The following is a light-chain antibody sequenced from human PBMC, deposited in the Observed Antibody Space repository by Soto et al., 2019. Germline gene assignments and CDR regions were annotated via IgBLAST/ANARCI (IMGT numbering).Light chain of an antibody. V-gene: IGLV1-44*01. Sequence: QSVLTQPPSASGTPGQRVTISCSGSRSTIGSNPVPWYRQLPGTAPQLLIYRSDQRPSGVPDRFSGSKSGTSASLTISGLQSEDEADYHCATWDDNVYGPVFGGGTKLTVL. CDR2: RSD. CDR1: RSTIGSNP. J-gene: IGLJ3*02. CDR3: ATWDDNVYGPV.